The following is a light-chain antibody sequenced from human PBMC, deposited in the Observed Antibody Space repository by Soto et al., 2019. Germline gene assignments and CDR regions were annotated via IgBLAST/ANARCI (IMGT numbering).Light chain of an antibody. J-gene: IGKJ1*01. CDR3: QHYNGYSKT. CDR2: KAS. V-gene: IGKV1-5*03. CDR1: QSISTW. Sequence: DIQMTQSPSTLSASVGDRVTITCRASQSISTWLAWYQQKPGKAPKLLIYKASSLESGVPSRISGSGSGTEFTLTISSLQSDDFATYYCQHYNGYSKTFGQGTKVDIK.